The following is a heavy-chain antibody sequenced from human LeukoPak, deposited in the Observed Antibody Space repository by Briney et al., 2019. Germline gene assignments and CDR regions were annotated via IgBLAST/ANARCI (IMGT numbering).Heavy chain of an antibody. CDR3: VYYYGSGSVEY. CDR1: GGSITSSNYY. CDR2: FYYSGST. V-gene: IGHV4-39*01. Sequence: SETLSLTCTVSGGSITSSNYYWGWIRQPPGKGLEWIGSFYYSGSTNYNPSLKSRVTICVDTSKNQFSLKLSSVTAADTAVYYCVYYYGSGSVEYWGQGTLVTVSS. D-gene: IGHD3-10*01. J-gene: IGHJ4*02.